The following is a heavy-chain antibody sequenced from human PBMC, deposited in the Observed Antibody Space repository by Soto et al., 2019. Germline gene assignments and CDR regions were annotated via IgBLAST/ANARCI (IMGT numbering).Heavy chain of an antibody. CDR1: GFIVSSSY. CDR3: ARCSGWYGQCYFAC. Sequence: DVQLVETGGGVIQPGGSLRLSCAASGFIVSSSYMSWVRQAPGKGLEWVSVLYSDGRTYYADSVKGRFTISRDNAKITLYLQMNSLSAEVTAVYYCARCSGWYGQCYFACWGQGTLVTVSS. D-gene: IGHD6-13*01. V-gene: IGHV3-53*02. CDR2: LYSDGRT. J-gene: IGHJ4*02.